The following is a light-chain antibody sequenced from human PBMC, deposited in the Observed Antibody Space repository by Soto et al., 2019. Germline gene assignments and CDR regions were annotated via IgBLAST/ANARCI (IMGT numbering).Light chain of an antibody. CDR2: GAX. Sequence: VVMTQSPATLALSQGERATRYXRVSDSVTTNLAWYQQTTGQXTRLVXXGAXTRATGIPDRFSGGGSGTEFTLTISSLQSEDFAVYYCQQYNSWPTSTFGQGTRLEIK. CDR1: DSVTTN. V-gene: IGKV3-15*01. CDR3: QQYNSWPTST. J-gene: IGKJ5*01.